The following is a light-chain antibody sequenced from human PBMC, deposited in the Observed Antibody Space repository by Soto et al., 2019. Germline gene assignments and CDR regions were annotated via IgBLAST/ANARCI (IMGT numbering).Light chain of an antibody. V-gene: IGLV2-14*03. CDR1: HSDIGNYNY. CDR2: DVG. CDR3: NSYREDHPRFYV. J-gene: IGLJ1*01. Sequence: QSVLTQPASVSGSPGQSITISCTGTHSDIGNYNYVSWYQHLPGKAPKLMIYDVGSRPSGVSSRFSGSKSGNTASLAISGLQAEDEADYYCNSYREDHPRFYVFGTGTKLTLL.